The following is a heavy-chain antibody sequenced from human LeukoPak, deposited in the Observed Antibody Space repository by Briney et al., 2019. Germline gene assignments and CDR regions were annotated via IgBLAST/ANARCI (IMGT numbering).Heavy chain of an antibody. J-gene: IGHJ6*03. CDR3: ARLTAEYCSTTTCYATPYYYYYYMDV. D-gene: IGHD2-2*01. CDR2: ISTHNANT. V-gene: IGHV1-18*01. Sequence: ASVKISCKASGYTFTNFGINWVRQAPGQGLEWMGWISTHNANTKYAQKFQGRVTLTTDPSTNTAYMELGSLRSDDTAVYYCARLTAEYCSTTTCYATPYYYYYYMDVWGKGTTVTISS. CDR1: GYTFTNFG.